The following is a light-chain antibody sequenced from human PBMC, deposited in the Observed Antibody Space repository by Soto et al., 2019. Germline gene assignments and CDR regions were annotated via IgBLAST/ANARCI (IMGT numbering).Light chain of an antibody. V-gene: IGLV8-61*01. CDR3: MLYMGGGLVV. Sequence: QTVVTQEPSFSVSPGGTVTLTCGLTSGSVSTTYYPSWYQQTPGQAPRTLIYSTNIRSSGVPHRFSGSILRNKAALTITGAQADDASYYHCMLYMGGGLVVFGGGTQLTVL. J-gene: IGLJ2*01. CDR2: STN. CDR1: SGSVSTTYY.